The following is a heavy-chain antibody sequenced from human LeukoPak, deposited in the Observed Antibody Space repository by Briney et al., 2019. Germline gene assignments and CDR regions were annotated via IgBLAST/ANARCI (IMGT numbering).Heavy chain of an antibody. V-gene: IGHV1-18*01. CDR2: ISTYNGNT. CDR3: ARVLRYDFRSAYYFEY. D-gene: IGHD3-3*01. J-gene: IGHJ4*02. Sequence: ASVKVSCKASGYTFNSYDISWVRQAPGQGLEWMAWISTYNGNTNYALKVQGRATMTTDTSTSAAYMELRSLRSDDTAVYYCARVLRYDFRSAYYFEYWGQGTLVTVSS. CDR1: GYTFNSYD.